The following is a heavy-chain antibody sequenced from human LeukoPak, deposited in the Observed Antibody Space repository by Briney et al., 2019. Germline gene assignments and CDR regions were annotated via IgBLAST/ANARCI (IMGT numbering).Heavy chain of an antibody. V-gene: IGHV4-61*01. CDR3: ARDDSSGSGIDY. J-gene: IGHJ4*02. CDR1: GGSVSSGSYY. Sequence: PSETLSLTCTVSGGSVSSGSYYWSWIRQPPGEGLEWIGYIYYSGSTNYNPSLKSRVTISVDTSKNQFSLKLSSVAAADTAVYYCARDDSSGSGIDYWGQGTLVTVSS. CDR2: IYYSGST. D-gene: IGHD3-22*01.